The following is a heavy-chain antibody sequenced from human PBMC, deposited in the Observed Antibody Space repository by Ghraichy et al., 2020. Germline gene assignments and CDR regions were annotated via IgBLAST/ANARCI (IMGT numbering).Heavy chain of an antibody. D-gene: IGHD3-9*01. CDR3: AKVPTISDGGDDY. Sequence: GESLNISCAASGFTFSSYAMSWVRQAPGKGLEWVSAISGIGDITKYADSVKGRFTVSRDNSKNTLYLQMNSLRAEDTAVYYCAKVPTISDGGDDYWGQGTLVTVSS. CDR1: GFTFSSYA. CDR2: ISGIGDIT. J-gene: IGHJ4*02. V-gene: IGHV3-23*01.